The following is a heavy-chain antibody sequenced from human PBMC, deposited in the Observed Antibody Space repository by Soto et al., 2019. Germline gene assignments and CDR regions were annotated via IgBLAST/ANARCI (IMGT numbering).Heavy chain of an antibody. CDR1: GFTFSSYW. Sequence: EVQLVESGGGLVQPGGSLRLSCAASGFTFSSYWMHWVRQAPGKGLVWVSRINSDGSSTSYADSVKGRFTISRDNAKNTLYLQMSSLRAEDTAVYYCARPKPLTYGDNGFDSWGQGILVTVSS. J-gene: IGHJ4*02. CDR2: INSDGSST. D-gene: IGHD4-17*01. CDR3: ARPKPLTYGDNGFDS. V-gene: IGHV3-74*02.